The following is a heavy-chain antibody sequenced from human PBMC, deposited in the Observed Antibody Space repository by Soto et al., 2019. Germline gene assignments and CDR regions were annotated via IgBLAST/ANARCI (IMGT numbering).Heavy chain of an antibody. CDR3: AKDFDDIVVVVGAHVGVTNDY. CDR1: GFTFSSYA. D-gene: IGHD2-15*01. J-gene: IGHJ4*02. CDR2: ISGSGGST. V-gene: IGHV3-23*01. Sequence: GGSLRLSCAASGFTFSSYAMSWVRQAPGKGLEWVSAISGSGGSTYYADSVKGRFTISRDNSKNTLYLQMNSLRAEDTAIYYCAKDFDDIVVVVGAHVGVTNDYWGQGTLVTVSS.